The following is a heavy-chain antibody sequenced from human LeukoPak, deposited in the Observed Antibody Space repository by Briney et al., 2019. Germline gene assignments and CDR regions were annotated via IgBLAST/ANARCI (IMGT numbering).Heavy chain of an antibody. Sequence: GGSLRLSCATSGFTFSSYWMTWVRQAPGKGQEWVANIKQDGSEKYYVDSVKGRFTISRDNAKNSLYLQMNSLRAEDTAVYFCARDSSPYDSSGYWDAFDIWGQGTMVTASS. D-gene: IGHD3-22*01. CDR2: IKQDGSEK. CDR3: ARDSSPYDSSGYWDAFDI. J-gene: IGHJ3*02. CDR1: GFTFSSYW. V-gene: IGHV3-7*01.